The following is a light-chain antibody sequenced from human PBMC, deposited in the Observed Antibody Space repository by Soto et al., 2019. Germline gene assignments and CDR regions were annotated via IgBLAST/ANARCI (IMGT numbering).Light chain of an antibody. CDR2: GAS. CDR1: QTVYNNY. J-gene: IGKJ5*01. V-gene: IGKV3-20*01. Sequence: ETVLTQSPGTLSLSPGERATLSCRASQTVYNNYLAWYQQKPGQAPRLLIFGASTRAIGIPDRFSGSGSGTDFTLAITRLESEDFAVYFCQQYGGSPITFGQGTRLETK. CDR3: QQYGGSPIT.